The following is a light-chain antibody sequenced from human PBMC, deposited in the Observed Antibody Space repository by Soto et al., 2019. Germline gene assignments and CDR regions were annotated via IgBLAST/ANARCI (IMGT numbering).Light chain of an antibody. CDR1: QGISNY. J-gene: IGKJ1*01. CDR3: QKYNSAPWT. V-gene: IGKV1-27*01. Sequence: DIQMTQSPSSLSASVGDRVTITFRASQGISNYLACYQQKPGKVPKLLIYAASTLQSGVPSRFSGSGSGTDFTLTISSLQPEDVATYYCQKYNSAPWTFGQGTKVDIK. CDR2: AAS.